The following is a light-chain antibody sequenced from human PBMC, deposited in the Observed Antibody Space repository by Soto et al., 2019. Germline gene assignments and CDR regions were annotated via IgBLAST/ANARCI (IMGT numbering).Light chain of an antibody. CDR1: QSVYSS. Sequence: VMTQSPATLSVSPGERATLYCRSSQSVYSSLAWYQQKPGQAPRLLIYGASNRATGIPDRFSGSGSGTDFTLTISRLEPEDFAVYYCQQYANSPITFGQGTRLEIK. CDR3: QQYANSPIT. V-gene: IGKV3-20*01. J-gene: IGKJ5*01. CDR2: GAS.